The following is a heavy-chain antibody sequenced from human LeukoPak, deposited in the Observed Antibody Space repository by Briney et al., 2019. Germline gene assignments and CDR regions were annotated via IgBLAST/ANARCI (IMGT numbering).Heavy chain of an antibody. J-gene: IGHJ1*01. D-gene: IGHD1-26*01. CDR2: INHSGST. CDR3: ARRGGSYRPNFQH. CDR1: GFTFSSYS. V-gene: IGHV4-34*01. Sequence: PGGSLRLSCAASGFTFSSYSMNWVRQAPGKGLEWIGEINHSGSTNYNPSLKSRVTISVDTSKNQFSLKLSSVTAADTAVYYCARRGGSYRPNFQHWGQGTLVTVSS.